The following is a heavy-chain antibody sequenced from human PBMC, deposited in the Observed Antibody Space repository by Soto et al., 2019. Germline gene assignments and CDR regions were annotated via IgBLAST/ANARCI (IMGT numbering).Heavy chain of an antibody. CDR3: VKDLYRSATMPCLDH. D-gene: IGHD2-2*01. CDR2: ISDSAESA. CDR1: GFTFMNYA. J-gene: IGHJ4*02. V-gene: IGHV3-23*01. Sequence: PGGSLRLSCEASGFTFMNYAMSWVRQAPGKGLEWVAAISDSAESAYYADSMKGRVTISRDNSKNMLYLHMNSLRAEDTALYFCVKDLYRSATMPCLDHWGQGSLVTVSS.